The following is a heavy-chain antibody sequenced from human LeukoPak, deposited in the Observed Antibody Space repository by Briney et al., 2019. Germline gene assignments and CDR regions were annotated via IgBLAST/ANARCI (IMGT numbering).Heavy chain of an antibody. CDR3: ARIYSYGPGY. CDR1: GGSFSGYY. J-gene: IGHJ4*02. V-gene: IGHV4-34*01. CDR2: INHSGST. D-gene: IGHD5-18*01. Sequence: SETLSLTCAVYGGSFSGYYWSWIRQPPGKGLEWIGEINHSGSTNYNPSLKSRVTISVDTSKNQFSLKLSSVTAADTAVYYCARIYSYGPGYWGQGTLVTVSS.